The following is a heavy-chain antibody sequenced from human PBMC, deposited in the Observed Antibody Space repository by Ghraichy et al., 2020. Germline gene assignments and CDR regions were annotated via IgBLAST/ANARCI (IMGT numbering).Heavy chain of an antibody. CDR1: GGSISSGGYY. Sequence: SETLSLTCTVSGGSISSGGYYWSWIRQHPGKGLEWIGYIYYSGSTYYNPSLKSRVTISVDTSKNQFSLKLSSVTAADTAVYYCARFGYADAFDIWGQGTMVTVSS. J-gene: IGHJ3*02. CDR3: ARFGYADAFDI. CDR2: IYYSGST. D-gene: IGHD2-8*01. V-gene: IGHV4-31*03.